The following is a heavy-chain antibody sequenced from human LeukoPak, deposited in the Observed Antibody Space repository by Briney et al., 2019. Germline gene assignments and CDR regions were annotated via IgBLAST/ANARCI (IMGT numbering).Heavy chain of an antibody. V-gene: IGHV1-46*01. CDR2: INPDGTAT. CDR1: GYSFSTHW. J-gene: IGHJ4*02. Sequence: ASVKVSCKASGYSFSTHWMHWVRQTPGQGFEWMAIINPDGTATSHSQKFQGRLSMTRDPSTSTVYLELSRLTSEDTAIYYCTTAADQYFDYWGQGSLVAVSP. CDR3: TTAADQYFDY. D-gene: IGHD2-2*01.